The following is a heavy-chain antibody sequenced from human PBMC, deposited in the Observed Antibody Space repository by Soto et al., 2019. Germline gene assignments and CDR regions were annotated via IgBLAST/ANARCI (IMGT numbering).Heavy chain of an antibody. V-gene: IGHV3-74*01. CDR2: INIYGSST. D-gene: IGHD2-2*03. Sequence: PGGSLRLSCAASGFTFSRYWMHWVRQAPGKGLVWVSRINIYGSSTDYADSVKGRFTISRDNAKNTLYLQMNSLRVEDTAVYYCARGWIGDLNDAFDIWGQGTMVTVS. CDR3: ARGWIGDLNDAFDI. J-gene: IGHJ3*02. CDR1: GFTFSRYW.